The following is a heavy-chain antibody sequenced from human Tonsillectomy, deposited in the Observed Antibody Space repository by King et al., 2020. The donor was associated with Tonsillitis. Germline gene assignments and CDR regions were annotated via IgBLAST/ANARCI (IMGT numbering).Heavy chain of an antibody. J-gene: IGHJ5*02. CDR3: ATEGGNWFDP. CDR2: INHSGST. CDR1: GGSFSVYY. V-gene: IGHV4-34*01. D-gene: IGHD3-16*01. Sequence: VQLQQWGAGLLKPSETLSLTCAVSGGSFSVYYWSWLRQPPGKGLEWIGEINHSGSTNYNPSLKSRVTISVDTSKTQFSLKVTSVTAAVTAVYYCATEGGNWFDPWGQGTLVTVSS.